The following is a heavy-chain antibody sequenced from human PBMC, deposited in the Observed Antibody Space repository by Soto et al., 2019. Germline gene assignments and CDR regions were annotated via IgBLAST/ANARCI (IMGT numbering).Heavy chain of an antibody. CDR1: GFTFSGHA. Sequence: EVQLVESGGDLVQPGGSLTLSCAASGFTFSGHAMSWVRQAPGKGLEWVSFITSGSSLIYYADSVKGRFTISRDNAKNALYRQMHSLRAEDTAVYYCARGRGSNLSYYYMDVWGKGATVTVSS. J-gene: IGHJ6*03. V-gene: IGHV3-48*01. D-gene: IGHD2-2*01. CDR3: ARGRGSNLSYYYMDV. CDR2: ITSGSSLI.